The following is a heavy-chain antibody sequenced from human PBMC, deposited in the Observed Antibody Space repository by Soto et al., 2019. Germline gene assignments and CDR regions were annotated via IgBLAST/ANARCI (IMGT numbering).Heavy chain of an antibody. D-gene: IGHD2-15*01. CDR3: VRDSRTGCSSINCYMH. Sequence: QLQLRESGPGLVQPSGTLSLTCDVSGDSLTNNHWWSWVRQAPGKGLDWIGEIWHTGRPNYNPSLKSRVAISIDKSKYQFALKLSSVTAADTAVYYCVRDSRTGCSSINCYMHWGQGTLVTVSS. V-gene: IGHV4-4*02. CDR1: GDSLTNNHW. CDR2: IWHTGRP. J-gene: IGHJ4*02.